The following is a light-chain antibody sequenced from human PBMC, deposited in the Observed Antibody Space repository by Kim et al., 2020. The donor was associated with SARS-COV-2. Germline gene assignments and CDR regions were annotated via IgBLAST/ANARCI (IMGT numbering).Light chain of an antibody. CDR2: YDS. Sequence: PRITPTFTCGGNTMGNNSVPLYQQKPAQAPVLFIYYDSDRPSGIPDRFSGSNSWNTATLTISRVEAGDEADYYCQVWDSSSDHPWVFGTGTKVTVL. V-gene: IGLV3-21*04. CDR1: TMGNNS. J-gene: IGLJ1*01. CDR3: QVWDSSSDHPWV.